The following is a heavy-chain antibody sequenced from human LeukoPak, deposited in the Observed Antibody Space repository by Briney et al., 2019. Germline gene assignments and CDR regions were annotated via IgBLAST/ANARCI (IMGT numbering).Heavy chain of an antibody. CDR2: ISGSGGRT. CDR1: GFTFSIYA. Sequence: GSLRLSCAASGFTFSIYAMSWVRQAPGKGLEWVSGISGSGGRTNYADSVEGRFTISRDNSKNTLYLQMNSLRAEDTAVYYCAPVVTTTLPFNYWGQGTLVTVSS. V-gene: IGHV3-23*01. CDR3: APVVTTTLPFNY. D-gene: IGHD2-21*02. J-gene: IGHJ4*02.